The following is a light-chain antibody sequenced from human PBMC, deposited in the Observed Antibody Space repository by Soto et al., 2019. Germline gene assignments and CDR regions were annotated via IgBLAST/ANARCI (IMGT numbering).Light chain of an antibody. J-gene: IGLJ1*01. CDR1: SSDVGVYNY. CDR2: EVS. Sequence: HSVLTQPASVSGSPGQSITISCTGTSSDVGVYNYVSWYQQHPGKAPKLMIYEVSNRPSRVSNRFSGYKSGNTAYLTISGLLAEDEADYYCSSYTSSSTYVFGTGTKVTV. V-gene: IGLV2-14*01. CDR3: SSYTSSSTYV.